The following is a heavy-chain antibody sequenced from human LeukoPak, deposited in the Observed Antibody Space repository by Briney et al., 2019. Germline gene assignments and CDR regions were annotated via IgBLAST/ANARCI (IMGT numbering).Heavy chain of an antibody. CDR3: ARHGRRYYGGGDWFDP. CDR1: GGSISSYY. V-gene: IGHV4-59*08. Sequence: SETLSLTCTVSGGSISSYYWSWIRQPPGKGLEWIGYIYYSGSTNYNPSLKSRVTISVDTSKNQFSLKLSSVTAADTAVYYCARHGRRYYGGGDWFDPWGQGILVTVSS. CDR2: IYYSGST. D-gene: IGHD3-10*01. J-gene: IGHJ5*02.